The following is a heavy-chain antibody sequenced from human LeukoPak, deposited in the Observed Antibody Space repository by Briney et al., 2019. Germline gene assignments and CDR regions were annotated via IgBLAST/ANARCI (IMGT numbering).Heavy chain of an antibody. J-gene: IGHJ6*02. D-gene: IGHD5-18*01. CDR1: GGSFSGYY. Sequence: SETLSLTCAVYGGSFSGYYWSWIRQPPGKGLEWIGEINHSGSTNYNPSLKSRATISADTSKNQFSLKLSSVTAADTAVYYCARVDTAMVSYGMDVWGQGTTVTVSS. V-gene: IGHV4-34*01. CDR2: INHSGST. CDR3: ARVDTAMVSYGMDV.